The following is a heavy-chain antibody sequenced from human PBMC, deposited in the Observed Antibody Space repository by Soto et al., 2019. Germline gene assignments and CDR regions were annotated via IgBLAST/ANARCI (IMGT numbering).Heavy chain of an antibody. CDR2: ISSSGSTI. Sequence: GGSLRLSCAASGFTFSSYEMNWVRQAPGKGLEWVSYISSSGSTIYYADSVKGRFTISRDNAKNSLYLQMNSLRAEDTAVYYCARAEEYYDFWSGYSPPDVWGQGTTVTVSS. J-gene: IGHJ6*02. V-gene: IGHV3-48*03. D-gene: IGHD3-3*01. CDR3: ARAEEYYDFWSGYSPPDV. CDR1: GFTFSSYE.